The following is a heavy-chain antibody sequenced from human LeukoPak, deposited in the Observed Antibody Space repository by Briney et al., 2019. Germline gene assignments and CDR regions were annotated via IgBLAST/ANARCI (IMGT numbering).Heavy chain of an antibody. V-gene: IGHV3-23*01. CDR1: GFTFSSYA. J-gene: IGHJ4*02. Sequence: PGGSLRLSCAASGFTFSSYAMSWVRQAPGKGLEWVSAISGSGGSTYYADSVEGRFTISRDNSKSTLYLQMNSLRAEDTAVYYCARGDRYDSSGYYLDYWGQGTLVTVSS. CDR2: ISGSGGST. D-gene: IGHD3-22*01. CDR3: ARGDRYDSSGYYLDY.